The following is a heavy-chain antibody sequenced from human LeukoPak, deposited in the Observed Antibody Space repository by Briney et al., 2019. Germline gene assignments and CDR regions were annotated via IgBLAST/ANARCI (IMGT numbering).Heavy chain of an antibody. V-gene: IGHV3-48*03. D-gene: IGHD4-17*01. J-gene: IGHJ4*02. CDR1: GFTFSSFE. CDR2: ISSISAI. CDR3: ARDFRDYRDYVAYFDS. Sequence: GGSLRLSCAASGFTFSSFEMNWVRQAPGKGLEWVSYISSISAIDYADSVKGRFTISRDNAKNSLYLQMNSLRAEDTAVYYCARDFRDYRDYVAYFDSWGQGTLVTVSS.